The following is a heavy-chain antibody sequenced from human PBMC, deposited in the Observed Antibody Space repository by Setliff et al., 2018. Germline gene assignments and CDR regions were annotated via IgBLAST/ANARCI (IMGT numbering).Heavy chain of an antibody. Sequence: PSETLSLTCIVSGGSIRSHNWSWIRQPPGKGLEWIGYIYYSGSTNYNPSLKSRVTMSVDTSKNQFSLKLSSVTAADTAVYYCAREAGGMVDYWGQGTLVTVS. D-gene: IGHD3-16*01. V-gene: IGHV4-59*11. CDR1: GGSIRSHN. J-gene: IGHJ4*02. CDR2: IYYSGST. CDR3: AREAGGMVDY.